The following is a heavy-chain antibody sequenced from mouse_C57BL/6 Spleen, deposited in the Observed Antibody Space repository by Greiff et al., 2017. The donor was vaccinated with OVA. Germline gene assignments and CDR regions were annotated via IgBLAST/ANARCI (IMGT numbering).Heavy chain of an antibody. J-gene: IGHJ4*01. V-gene: IGHV5-6*01. CDR3: ARQVKGMDY. Sequence: EVQVVESGGDLVKPGGSLKLSCAASGFTFSSYGMSWVRQTPDKRLEWVATISSGGSYTYYPDSVKGRFTISRDNAKNTLYLQMSSLKSEDTAMYYCARQVKGMDYWGQGTSVTVSS. CDR1: GFTFSSYG. CDR2: ISSGGSYT. D-gene: IGHD2-13*01.